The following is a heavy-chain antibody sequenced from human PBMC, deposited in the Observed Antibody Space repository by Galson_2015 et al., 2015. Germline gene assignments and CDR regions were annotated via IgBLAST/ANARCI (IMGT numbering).Heavy chain of an antibody. CDR1: GFTFSSYW. CDR3: AKRGDVAARAGYYYYGMDV. Sequence: SLRLSCAASGFTFSSYWMHWVRQAPGKGLVWVSRINSDGSSTSYADSVKGRFTISRDNAKNTLYLQMNSLRAEDTAVYYCAKRGDVAARAGYYYYGMDVWGQGTTVTVSS. V-gene: IGHV3-74*01. CDR2: INSDGSST. D-gene: IGHD6-6*01. J-gene: IGHJ6*02.